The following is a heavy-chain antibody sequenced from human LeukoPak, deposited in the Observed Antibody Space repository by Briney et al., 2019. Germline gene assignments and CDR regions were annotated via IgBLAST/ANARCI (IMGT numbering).Heavy chain of an antibody. CDR1: GDSINSAIYC. V-gene: IGHV4-39*01. J-gene: IGHJ3*01. Sequence: SETLSLTCTVSGDSINSAIYCWGWIRQPPGKDLEWVGTICHSGNTYYNPSLKSRVTVSVDTSKSQLSLRLNSVTAADTSVYYCARYCNAGACSMFKTFDVWGQGTMVTVSS. CDR2: ICHSGNT. CDR3: ARYCNAGACSMFKTFDV. D-gene: IGHD2-15*01.